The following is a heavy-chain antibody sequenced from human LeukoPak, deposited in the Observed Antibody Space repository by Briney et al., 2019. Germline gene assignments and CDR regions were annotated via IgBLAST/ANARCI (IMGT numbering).Heavy chain of an antibody. CDR1: GGTFTSYA. V-gene: IGHV1-69*05. Sequence: SVKVSCKDPGGTFTSYAISWVRQAPGQGLEWMGGIIPIFGTANYAQKFQGRVTITTDESTSTAYMELSSLRSEDTAVYYCARDLSIPPTQYYFDYWGQGTLVTVSP. J-gene: IGHJ4*02. CDR2: IIPIFGTA. CDR3: ARDLSIPPTQYYFDY. D-gene: IGHD1-14*01.